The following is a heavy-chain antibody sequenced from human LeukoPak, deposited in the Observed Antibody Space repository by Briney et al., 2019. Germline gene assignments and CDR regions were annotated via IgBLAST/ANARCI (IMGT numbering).Heavy chain of an antibody. Sequence: SETLSLTCTVSGGSISSGGYYWSWIRQHPGKGLEWIGYIYYSGSTYYNPSLKSRVTISVDTSKNQFSLKLSSVTAADTAVYYCANGDGYNQPFDYWGQGTLVTVSS. CDR2: IYYSGST. J-gene: IGHJ4*02. V-gene: IGHV4-31*03. CDR1: GGSISSGGYY. D-gene: IGHD5-24*01. CDR3: ANGDGYNQPFDY.